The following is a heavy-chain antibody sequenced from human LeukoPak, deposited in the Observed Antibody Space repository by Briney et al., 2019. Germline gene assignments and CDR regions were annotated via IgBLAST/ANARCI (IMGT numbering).Heavy chain of an antibody. CDR1: GGSISSGSYY. D-gene: IGHD3-3*01. V-gene: IGHV4-61*02. J-gene: IGHJ6*03. CDR3: ARDSITIFGVVIGGPGDYYYYMDV. Sequence: PSQTLSLTCTVSGGSISSGSYYWSWIRQPAGKGLEWIGRIYTSGSTNYNPSLKSRVTISVDTSKNQFSLKLSSVTAADTAVYYCARDSITIFGVVIGGPGDYYYYMDVWGKGTTVTVSS. CDR2: IYTSGST.